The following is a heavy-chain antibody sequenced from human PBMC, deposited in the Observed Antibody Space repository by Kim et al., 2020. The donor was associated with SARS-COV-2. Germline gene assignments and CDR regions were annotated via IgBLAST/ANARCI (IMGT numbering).Heavy chain of an antibody. Sequence: PSLKGRVTISVDTSKKQFSLKWSSVTAADTAVYYCASYYYDSSGYRRFDYWGQGTLVTVSS. CDR3: ASYYYDSSGYRRFDY. J-gene: IGHJ4*02. D-gene: IGHD3-22*01. V-gene: IGHV4-31*02.